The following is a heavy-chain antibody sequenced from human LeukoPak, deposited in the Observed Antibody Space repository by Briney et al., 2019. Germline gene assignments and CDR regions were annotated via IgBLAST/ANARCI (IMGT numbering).Heavy chain of an antibody. Sequence: GALRLSCTVSGFTVSINSMSWVRQAPGKGLEWVSFIYSGGNTHYSDSVKGRFTISRDNSKNSLYLQMNSLRAEDTAVYYCARDVVSSGWYLFDYWGQGTLVTVSS. CDR2: IYSGGNT. J-gene: IGHJ4*02. D-gene: IGHD6-19*01. V-gene: IGHV3-66*01. CDR3: ARDVVSSGWYLFDY. CDR1: GFTVSINS.